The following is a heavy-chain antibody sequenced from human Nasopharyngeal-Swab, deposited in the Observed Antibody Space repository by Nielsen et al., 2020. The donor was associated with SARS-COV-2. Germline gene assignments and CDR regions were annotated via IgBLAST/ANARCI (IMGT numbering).Heavy chain of an antibody. J-gene: IGHJ4*02. V-gene: IGHV3-23*01. D-gene: IGHD1-1*01. Sequence: WIRQPPGKGLEWVSAISGSGGSTYYADSVKGRFTISRDNSKNTLYLQMNSLRADDTAVYYCARDTGYNWNGGPPHFDYWGQGTLVTVSS. CDR2: ISGSGGST. CDR3: ARDTGYNWNGGPPHFDY.